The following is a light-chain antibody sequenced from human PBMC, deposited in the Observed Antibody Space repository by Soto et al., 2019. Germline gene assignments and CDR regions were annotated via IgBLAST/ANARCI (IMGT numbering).Light chain of an antibody. CDR2: AAS. Sequence: AIQMTQSPSSLSASVGDRVTITCRASQGIRNDLGWYQQKPGKAPNLLIYAASSLQSGVPSRFSGSGAGTDFTLTISSLQAEDFATYYCLQDYNSPSTFGQGTNVEIK. CDR3: LQDYNSPST. V-gene: IGKV1-6*01. J-gene: IGKJ1*01. CDR1: QGIRND.